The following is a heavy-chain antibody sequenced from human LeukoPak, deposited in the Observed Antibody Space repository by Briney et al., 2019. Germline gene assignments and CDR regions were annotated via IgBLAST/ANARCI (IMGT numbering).Heavy chain of an antibody. J-gene: IGHJ6*02. V-gene: IGHV3-33*01. CDR3: ARDENYYGSVSYYPYYYYGMDV. Sequence: PGGSLRLSCAASGFTFSSYGMHWVRQAPAKGLEWVAVIWYDGSNKYYADSVKGRFTISRDNSKNTLYLQMNSLRAEDTAVYYCARDENYYGSVSYYPYYYYGMDVWGQGTTVTVSS. D-gene: IGHD3-10*01. CDR2: IWYDGSNK. CDR1: GFTFSSYG.